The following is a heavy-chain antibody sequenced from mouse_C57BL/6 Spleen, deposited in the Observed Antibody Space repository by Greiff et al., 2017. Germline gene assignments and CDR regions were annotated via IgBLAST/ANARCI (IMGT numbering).Heavy chain of an antibody. Sequence: QVQLQQSGPELVKPGASVKISCKASGYAFSSSWMNWVKQRPGKGLEWIGRIYPGDGDTNYNGKFKGKATLTADKSSSTAYMQLSSLTSEDSAVYFGERWWLKDYFDYWGQGTTLTVSS. CDR3: ERWWLKDYFDY. V-gene: IGHV1-82*01. CDR1: GYAFSSSW. J-gene: IGHJ2*01. D-gene: IGHD1-1*02. CDR2: IYPGDGDT.